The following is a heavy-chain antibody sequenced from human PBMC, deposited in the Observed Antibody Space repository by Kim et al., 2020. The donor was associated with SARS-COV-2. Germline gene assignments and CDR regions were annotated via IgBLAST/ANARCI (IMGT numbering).Heavy chain of an antibody. D-gene: IGHD6-13*01. Sequence: AKGRFNISRDTAKNSPYLQMNSLGAEDTAVYYCASPGRIAAAGTRYFQHWGQGTLVTVSS. CDR3: ASPGRIAAAGTRYFQH. V-gene: IGHV3-21*01. J-gene: IGHJ1*01.